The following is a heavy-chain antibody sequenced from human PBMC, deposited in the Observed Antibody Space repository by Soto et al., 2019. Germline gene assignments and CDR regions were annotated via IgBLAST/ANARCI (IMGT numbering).Heavy chain of an antibody. V-gene: IGHV3-33*01. J-gene: IGHJ4*02. CDR3: ARDEMSTLTYFDY. D-gene: IGHD1-1*01. CDR1: GFTFSSYG. Sequence: PGGSLRLSCAASGFTFSSYGMHWVRQAPGKGLEWVAVIWYDGSNKYYADSVKGRFTISRDNSKNTLYLQMNSLRAEDTAVYYCARDEMSTLTYFDYWGQGTLVTVSS. CDR2: IWYDGSNK.